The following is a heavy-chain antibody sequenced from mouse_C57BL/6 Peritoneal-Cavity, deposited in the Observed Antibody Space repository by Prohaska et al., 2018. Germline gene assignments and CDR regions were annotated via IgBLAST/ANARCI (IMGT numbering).Heavy chain of an antibody. CDR2: ISSGSSTS. J-gene: IGHJ3*01. Sequence: EVQLVESGGGLVKPGGSLKLSCAASGFTFSDYGMHWVRQAPEKGLEWVAYISSGSSTSYYADTVKGLFTISRDNAKNTLFLQMTSLRSEDTAMYYCARVHGSAWFAYWGQGTLVTVSA. D-gene: IGHD2-2*01. CDR1: GFTFSDYG. V-gene: IGHV5-17*01. CDR3: ARVHGSAWFAY.